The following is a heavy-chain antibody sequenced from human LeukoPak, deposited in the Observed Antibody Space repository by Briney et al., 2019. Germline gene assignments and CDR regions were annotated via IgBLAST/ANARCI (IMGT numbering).Heavy chain of an antibody. D-gene: IGHD5-12*01. CDR1: GFTFSSYS. J-gene: IGHJ4*02. CDR2: ISSSSSYI. CDR3: ARDSSGYDSYLDY. Sequence: PGGSLRLSCAASGFTFSSYSMNWVRQAPGKGLEWVSSISSSSSYIYYADSVKGRFTISRDNAKNSLYLQMNSLRAEDTAVYYCARDSSGYDSYLDYWGQGTLVTVSS. V-gene: IGHV3-21*01.